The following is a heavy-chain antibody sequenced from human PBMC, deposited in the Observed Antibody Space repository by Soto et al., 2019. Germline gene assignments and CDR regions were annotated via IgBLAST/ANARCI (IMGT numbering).Heavy chain of an antibody. J-gene: IGHJ4*02. Sequence: XGSLRVPLAASGFTFSDSYMIWIRQAPGKGLEWVSYISVSSSYIDYADSVKGRFTISRDNAKNSLYLQMNSMRAEDTAMYYCAKGENMAAAVDDWGPGTQVTVSS. D-gene: IGHD2-15*01. V-gene: IGHV3-11*06. CDR2: ISVSSSYI. CDR3: AKGENMAAAVDD. CDR1: GFTFSDSY.